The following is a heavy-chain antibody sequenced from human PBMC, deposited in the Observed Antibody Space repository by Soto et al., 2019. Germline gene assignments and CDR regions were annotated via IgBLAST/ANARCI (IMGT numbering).Heavy chain of an antibody. J-gene: IGHJ6*02. D-gene: IGHD2-2*01. CDR1: GGTFSSYA. Sequence: QVQLVQSGAEVKKPGSSVKVSCKASGGTFSSYAISWVRQAPGQGLEWMGGIIPIFGTANYAQKFQGRVTITADESTSTAYMELSSLRSEDTAVYYCARDLRYCSSTSCLHNYYYGMDVWGQGTTVTVSS. CDR2: IIPIFGTA. CDR3: ARDLRYCSSTSCLHNYYYGMDV. V-gene: IGHV1-69*01.